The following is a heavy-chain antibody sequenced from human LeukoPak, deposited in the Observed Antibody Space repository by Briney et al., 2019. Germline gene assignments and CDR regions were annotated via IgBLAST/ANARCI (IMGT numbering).Heavy chain of an antibody. CDR1: GFTFSSYG. J-gene: IGHJ4*02. CDR3: ATAKEALSSSWYLSVDY. Sequence: GRSLRLSCAASGFTFSSYGMHWVRQAPDKGLEWVTVISYDGSYKYYADSVKGRFTISRDNSKNTLYLQMNSLRVEDTAVYYCATAKEALSSSWYLSVDYWGQGTLVTVSS. D-gene: IGHD6-13*01. V-gene: IGHV3-30*03. CDR2: ISYDGSYK.